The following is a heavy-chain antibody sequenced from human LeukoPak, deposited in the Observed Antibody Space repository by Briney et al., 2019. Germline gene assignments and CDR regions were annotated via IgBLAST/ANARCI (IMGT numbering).Heavy chain of an antibody. Sequence: SETLSLTCTVSGYSISSGYYWGWIRQPPGKGLEWIGSIYHSGSTYYNPSLKSRVTISVDTSKNQFSLKLSSVTAADTAVYYCARQSSGSYDYWGQGTLVTVSS. CDR1: GYSISSGYY. D-gene: IGHD1-26*01. J-gene: IGHJ4*02. CDR2: IYHSGST. CDR3: ARQSSGSYDY. V-gene: IGHV4-38-2*02.